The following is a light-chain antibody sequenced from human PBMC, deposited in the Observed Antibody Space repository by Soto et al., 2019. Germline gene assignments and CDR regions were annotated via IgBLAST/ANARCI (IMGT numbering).Light chain of an antibody. CDR1: QMIARW. CDR2: DAT. V-gene: IGKV1-5*01. Sequence: IQMTQSPPTLSASVGDTVPLTCRSSQMIARWLAWYQQKPGTAPRLIIYDATSLQSGVPPSFSATASETDFTLTISSLHPDDFATYYCLQYNTFPHSFGQGTKLEI. CDR3: LQYNTFPHS. J-gene: IGKJ2*01.